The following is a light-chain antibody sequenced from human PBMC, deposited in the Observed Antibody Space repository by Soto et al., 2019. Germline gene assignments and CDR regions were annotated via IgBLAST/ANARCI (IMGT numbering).Light chain of an antibody. CDR2: GVT. J-gene: IGLJ2*01. CDR3: NSYTNSRTVV. V-gene: IGLV2-14*01. Sequence: QSALTQPASVSGSPGQSITISCTGTSSGVGTYNYVSWYQQHPGKAPKLIIYGVTNRPSGISNRFSGSKSGNTASLTISGLQTEDEADYYCNSYTNSRTVVFGGGTKLTVL. CDR1: SSGVGTYNY.